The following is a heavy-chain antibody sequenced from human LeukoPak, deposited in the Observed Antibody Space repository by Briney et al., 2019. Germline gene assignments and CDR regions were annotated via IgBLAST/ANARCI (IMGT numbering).Heavy chain of an antibody. CDR3: ARGYEYGWYHP. V-gene: IGHV1-2*02. D-gene: IGHD3-16*01. CDR1: GYTFTDYY. J-gene: IGHJ5*02. CDR2: INPNRGAT. Sequence: ASVKVSCNYSGYTFTDYYLHRVRQAPGQGREWMGWINPNRGATTSAQKFQDRGTMTRDTPISTGFMELNSVRSDDTAVYYCARGYEYGWYHPWGQGTLVTVSS.